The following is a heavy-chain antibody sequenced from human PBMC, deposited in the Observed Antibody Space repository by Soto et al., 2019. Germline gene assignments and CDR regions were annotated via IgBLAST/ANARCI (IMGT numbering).Heavy chain of an antibody. V-gene: IGHV4-30-2*01. J-gene: IGHJ5*02. Sequence: SETLSLTCAVSGGSITSGNSYSWSWIRQPPGKGLEWIGSISHTGSASYNPSLKSRLTMSVDKSKNQFSLRLSSVTAADMAVYYCARAVAPYFGTWFDPWGQGILVTVSS. CDR2: ISHTGSA. CDR3: ARAVAPYFGTWFDP. D-gene: IGHD3-10*01. CDR1: GGSITSGNSYS.